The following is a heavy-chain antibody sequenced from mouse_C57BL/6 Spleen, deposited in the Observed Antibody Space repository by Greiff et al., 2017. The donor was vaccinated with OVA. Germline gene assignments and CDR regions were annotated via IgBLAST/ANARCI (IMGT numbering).Heavy chain of an antibody. CDR2: IYPRDGST. Sequence: QVHVKQSGPELVKPGASVKLSCKASGYTFTSYDINWVKQRPGQGLEWIGWIYPRDGSTKYNEKFKGKATLTVETSSSTAYMELHSLTSEDSAVYFCARGHYYGSSHWYFDVWGTGTTVTVSS. V-gene: IGHV1-85*01. CDR3: ARGHYYGSSHWYFDV. CDR1: GYTFTSYD. D-gene: IGHD1-1*01. J-gene: IGHJ1*03.